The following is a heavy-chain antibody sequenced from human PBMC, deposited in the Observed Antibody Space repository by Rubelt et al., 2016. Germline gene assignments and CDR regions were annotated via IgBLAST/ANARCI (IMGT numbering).Heavy chain of an antibody. D-gene: IGHD2-21*02. V-gene: IGHV3-48*04. CDR3: ATYCGSDPCYGWNYYGMDV. J-gene: IGHJ6*02. CDR2: ISSTSSTI. Sequence: LRLSCAVSGFTFSTYSMNWVRQAPGKGLEWVSYISSTSSTIYYADSVKGRFTISRDNAKNSLYLQMNSLRAADTAVYYCATYCGSDPCYGWNYYGMDVWGQGTTVTVSS. CDR1: GFTFSTYS.